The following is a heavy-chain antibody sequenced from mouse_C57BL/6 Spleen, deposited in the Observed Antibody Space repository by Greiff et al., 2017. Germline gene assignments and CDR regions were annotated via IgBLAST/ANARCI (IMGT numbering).Heavy chain of an antibody. Sequence: QVQLQQSGAELARPGASVKMSCKASGYTFTSYTMHWVKQRPGKGLEWIGYINPSSGYTKYNQKFKDKATLTADKSSSTAYMQLSSLTAEDAAVYYCASSDGLGTGAYWGQGTLVTVSA. J-gene: IGHJ3*01. CDR3: ASSDGLGTGAY. CDR1: GYTFTSYT. CDR2: INPSSGYT. D-gene: IGHD4-1*01. V-gene: IGHV1-4*01.